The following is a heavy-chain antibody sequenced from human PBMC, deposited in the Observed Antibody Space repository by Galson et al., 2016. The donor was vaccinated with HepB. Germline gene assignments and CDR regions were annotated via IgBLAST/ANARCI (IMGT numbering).Heavy chain of an antibody. CDR2: IYYSGST. CDR3: ARFPSYCGGVSCSYDDDDY. J-gene: IGHJ4*02. V-gene: IGHV4-59*01. Sequence: SETLSLTCTVSGGSINNYYWSWIRQPPGKGLEWIGYIYYSGSTNYNPSLKRRVPMSVDTSKNQFSLKLSSVTAADTAVYYCARFPSYCGGVSCSYDDDDYWGQGTLVTVSS. CDR1: GGSINNYY. D-gene: IGHD2-15*01.